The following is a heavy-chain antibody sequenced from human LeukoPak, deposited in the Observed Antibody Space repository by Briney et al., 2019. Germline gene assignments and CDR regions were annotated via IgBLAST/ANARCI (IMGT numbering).Heavy chain of an antibody. V-gene: IGHV3-30-3*01. CDR3: ARGMAAAGPDY. J-gene: IGHJ4*02. Sequence: PGGSLRLSCAASGFTFSSYAMHWVRQAPGKGLEWVAVISYDGSNKYYADSVKGRFTISRDNSKNTLYLQMNSLRAEDTAVYYCARGMAAAGPDYWGQGTLVTVSS. CDR2: ISYDGSNK. CDR1: GFTFSSYA. D-gene: IGHD6-13*01.